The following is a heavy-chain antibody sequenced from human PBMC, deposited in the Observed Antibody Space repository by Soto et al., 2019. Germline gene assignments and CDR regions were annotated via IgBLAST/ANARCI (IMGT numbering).Heavy chain of an antibody. D-gene: IGHD1-20*01. V-gene: IGHV4-39*01. CDR3: ARRKITVYYFDY. J-gene: IGHJ4*02. Sequence: SETLSLTCTVSGGSISSSSYYWGWIRQPPGKGLEWIGSIYYSGSTYYNPSLKSRVTISVDTSKNQFSLKLSSVTAADAAVYYCARRKITVYYFDYWGQGTLVTVSS. CDR1: GGSISSSSYY. CDR2: IYYSGST.